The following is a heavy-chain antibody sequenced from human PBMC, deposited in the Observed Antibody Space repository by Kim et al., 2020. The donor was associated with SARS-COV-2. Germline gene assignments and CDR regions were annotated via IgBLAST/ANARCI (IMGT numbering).Heavy chain of an antibody. D-gene: IGHD5-12*01. J-gene: IGHJ4*02. CDR3: ARSLGYGDY. CDR2: INPDGRTT. V-gene: IGHV3-74*01. CDR1: GVTLSSYW. Sequence: GGSLRLSCAASGVTLSSYWMHWVRQAPGKGLVWVSRINPDGRTTTYADSVKGRFTISRDNAKNTLYLQMHSLRAEDTAVYYFARSLGYGDYCGQGPLVTV.